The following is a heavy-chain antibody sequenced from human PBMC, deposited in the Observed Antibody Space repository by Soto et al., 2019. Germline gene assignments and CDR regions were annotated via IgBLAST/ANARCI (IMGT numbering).Heavy chain of an antibody. J-gene: IGHJ4*02. V-gene: IGHV3-74*01. CDR2: IDHDGPT. CDR3: VRDSHGDY. CDR1: GFTFSNYW. Sequence: EVQLVESGGGLVQPGGSLRLSCAGSGFTFSNYWMHWVRQAPGKGLEWVSRIDHDGPTDYADSVRGRFTISRDNAENTMYLQMISLRPEDTAAYYCVRDSHGDYWGQGTLVTVSS.